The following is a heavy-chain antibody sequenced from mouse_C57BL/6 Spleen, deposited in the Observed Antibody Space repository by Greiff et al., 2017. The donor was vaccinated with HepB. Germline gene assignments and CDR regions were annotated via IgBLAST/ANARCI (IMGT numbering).Heavy chain of an antibody. Sequence: EVKLLESGPGLVKPSQSLSLTCSVTGYSITSGYYWNWIRQFPGNKLEWMGYISYDGSNNYNPSLKNRISITRDTSKNQFFLKLNSVTTEDTATYYCARDRQLGLYYYAMDYWGQGTSVTVSS. CDR2: ISYDGSN. D-gene: IGHD4-1*02. V-gene: IGHV3-6*01. CDR1: GYSITSGYY. J-gene: IGHJ4*01. CDR3: ARDRQLGLYYYAMDY.